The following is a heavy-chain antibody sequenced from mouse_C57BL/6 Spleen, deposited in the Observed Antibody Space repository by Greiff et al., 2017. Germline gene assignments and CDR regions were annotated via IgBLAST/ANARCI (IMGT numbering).Heavy chain of an antibody. CDR1: GYTFTSYW. D-gene: IGHD1-1*01. CDR2: IDPSDSYT. CDR3: ARISPITTVVATNYFDY. J-gene: IGHJ2*01. V-gene: IGHV1-50*01. Sequence: QVQLQQPGAELVKPGASVKLSCKASGYTFTSYWMQWVKQRPGQGLEWIGEIDPSDSYTNYNQKFKGKATLTVDTSSSTAYMQLSSQTSEDSAVYYCARISPITTVVATNYFDYWGQGTTLTVSS.